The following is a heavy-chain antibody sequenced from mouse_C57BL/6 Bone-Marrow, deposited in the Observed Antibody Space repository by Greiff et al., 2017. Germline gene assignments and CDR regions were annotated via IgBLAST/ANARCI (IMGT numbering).Heavy chain of an antibody. J-gene: IGHJ4*01. Sequence: QSGGGLVQPGGSMKLSCVASGFTFSNYWMNWVRQSPEKGLEWVAQIRLKSDNYATHYAESVKGRFTISRDDSKSSVYLQMNNLSAEDTGIYYCTGPIYYGNYDARDYWGQGTSVTVSS. CDR3: TGPIYYGNYDARDY. CDR2: IRLKSDNYAT. D-gene: IGHD2-1*01. V-gene: IGHV6-3*01. CDR1: GFTFSNYW.